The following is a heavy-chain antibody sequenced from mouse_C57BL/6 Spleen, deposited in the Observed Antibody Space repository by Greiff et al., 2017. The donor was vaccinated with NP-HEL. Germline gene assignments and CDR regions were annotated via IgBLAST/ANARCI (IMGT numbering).Heavy chain of an antibody. Sequence: QVQPQQSGPELVKPGASVKISCKASGYAFSSSWMNWVKQRPGKGLEWIGRIYPGDGDTNYNGKFKGKATLTADKSSSTAYMQLSSLTSEDSAVYFCAREDDSFDYWGQGTTLTVSS. CDR1: GYAFSSSW. CDR2: IYPGDGDT. J-gene: IGHJ2*01. CDR3: AREDDSFDY. V-gene: IGHV1-82*01.